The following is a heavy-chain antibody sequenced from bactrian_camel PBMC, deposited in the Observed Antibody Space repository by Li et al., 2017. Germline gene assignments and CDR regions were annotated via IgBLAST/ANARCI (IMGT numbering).Heavy chain of an antibody. Sequence: VQLVESGGGSVQAGESLRLSCVASGYTLPMNMAWFRQAPGKRREGVAGMDRDGRPEYAESVKGRFIISKDNAKNTLYLQMNSLKPVDTAMCYCAADFSRPCTMVAGKAFGYWGQGTQVTVS. D-gene: IGHD6*01. V-gene: IGHV3S53*01. CDR3: AADFSRPCTMVAGKAFGY. CDR2: MDRDGRP. CDR1: GYTLPMN. J-gene: IGHJ6*01.